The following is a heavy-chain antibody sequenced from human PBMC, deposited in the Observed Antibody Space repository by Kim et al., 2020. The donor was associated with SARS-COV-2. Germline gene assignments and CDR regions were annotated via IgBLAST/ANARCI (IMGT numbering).Heavy chain of an antibody. V-gene: IGHV1-69*13. D-gene: IGHD6-13*01. CDR1: GGTFSSYA. CDR3: ARAGAPGIAAAAAQRT. J-gene: IGHJ5*02. CDR2: IIPIFGTA. Sequence: SVKVSCKASGGTFSSYAISWVRQAPGQGLEWMGGIIPIFGTANYAQKFQGRVTITADESTSTAYMELSSLRSEDTAVYYCARAGAPGIAAAAAQRTWGQGTLVTVSS.